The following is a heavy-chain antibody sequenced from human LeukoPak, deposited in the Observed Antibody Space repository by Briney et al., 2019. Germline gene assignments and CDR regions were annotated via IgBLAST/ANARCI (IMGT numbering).Heavy chain of an antibody. CDR3: ARDLAAVVPAAMYV. Sequence: ASVKVSCKASRYTFTGYYIHWVRQAPGQGLEWMGWINPNSGGTNYARRFQGRISMTRDTSVSAAYMELSRLRSDDTAVYYCARDLAAVVPAAMYVWGKGTTVTVSS. D-gene: IGHD2-2*01. V-gene: IGHV1-2*02. CDR2: INPNSGGT. J-gene: IGHJ6*04. CDR1: RYTFTGYY.